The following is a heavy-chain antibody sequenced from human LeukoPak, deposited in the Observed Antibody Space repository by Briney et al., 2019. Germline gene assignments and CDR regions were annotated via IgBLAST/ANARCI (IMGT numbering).Heavy chain of an antibody. CDR1: GFTFSSYN. V-gene: IGHV3-21*01. CDR3: ARDNNANGDLEYLDY. J-gene: IGHJ4*02. CDR2: ISSTSSYI. D-gene: IGHD2-21*02. Sequence: PGGSLRLSCAASGFTFSSYNMNWVRQAPGKGLEWVSSISSTSSYINYADSVKGRFTISRDNTKNSLYLQMNSLRAEDTAVYYCARDNNANGDLEYLDYWGQGTLVTVSS.